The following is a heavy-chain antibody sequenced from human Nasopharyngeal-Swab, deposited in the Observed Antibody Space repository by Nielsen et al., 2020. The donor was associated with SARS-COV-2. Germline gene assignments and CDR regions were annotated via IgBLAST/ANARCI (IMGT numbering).Heavy chain of an antibody. J-gene: IGHJ6*02. CDR3: ARGYCSGGSCPPGYYGMDV. V-gene: IGHV3-72*01. Sequence: GGSLRLSCAASGFTFSDHYMDWVRQAPGKGLEWVGRTRNKANSYTTEYAASVKGRFTISRDDSKISLYLQMNSLKTEDTAVYYCARGYCSGGSCPPGYYGMDVWGQGTTVTVSS. CDR1: GFTFSDHY. CDR2: TRNKANSYTT. D-gene: IGHD2-15*01.